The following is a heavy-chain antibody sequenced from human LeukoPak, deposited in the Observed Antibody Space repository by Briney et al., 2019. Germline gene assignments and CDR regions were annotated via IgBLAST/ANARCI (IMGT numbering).Heavy chain of an antibody. CDR2: IYHSGST. J-gene: IGHJ4*02. V-gene: IGHV4-39*01. Sequence: PSETLSLTCTVSGGSISRSPYYWGWIRQPPGKGLEWIGNIYHSGSTYYNPSLRSRVTMSVDTSKNQFSLKLSSVTAADTAVYYCARVKVGLPPVDYWGQGTLVTVSS. CDR1: GGSISRSPYY. CDR3: ARVKVGLPPVDY.